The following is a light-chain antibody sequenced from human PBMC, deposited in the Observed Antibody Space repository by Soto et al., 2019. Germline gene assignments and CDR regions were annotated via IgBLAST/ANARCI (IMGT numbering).Light chain of an antibody. J-gene: IGKJ3*01. V-gene: IGKV1-39*01. CDR3: QQSHITPFT. CDR1: QTITNY. Sequence: DIQMTQSPSSLSASVGDRGTITCRASQTITNYLNWYQHKPGKAPKLLIYAASSLQSGVPSRFSGSGSGTDFTLTISSLQPEDFATYFCQQSHITPFTFGPGTKVDIK. CDR2: AAS.